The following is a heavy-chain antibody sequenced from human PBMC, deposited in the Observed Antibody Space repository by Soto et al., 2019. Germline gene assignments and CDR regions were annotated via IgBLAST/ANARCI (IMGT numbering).Heavy chain of an antibody. J-gene: IGHJ6*02. V-gene: IGHV3-30*18. Sequence: GGSLRLSCAASGFTFSGYGMHWVRQAPGKGLEWVAVISYDGSKKYYADSVKGRFFISRDNSKNTLYLEMSSLRAEDTAVYYCVKDGSSGWPYYYGMDVWGQGTTVTVSS. CDR1: GFTFSGYG. D-gene: IGHD6-19*01. CDR2: ISYDGSKK. CDR3: VKDGSSGWPYYYGMDV.